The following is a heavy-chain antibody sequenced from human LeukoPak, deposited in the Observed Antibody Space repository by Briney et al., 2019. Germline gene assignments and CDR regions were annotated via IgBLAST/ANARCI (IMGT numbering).Heavy chain of an antibody. Sequence: SETLSLTCTVSGGSISSSSYYWGWIRQPPGKGLEWIGSIYYSGSTYYNPSLKSRVTISVDTSKNQFSLKLSSVTAADTAVYCCAKILWFGEGTYYFDYWGQGTLVTVSS. J-gene: IGHJ4*02. CDR1: GGSISSSSYY. V-gene: IGHV4-39*07. D-gene: IGHD3-10*01. CDR3: AKILWFGEGTYYFDY. CDR2: IYYSGST.